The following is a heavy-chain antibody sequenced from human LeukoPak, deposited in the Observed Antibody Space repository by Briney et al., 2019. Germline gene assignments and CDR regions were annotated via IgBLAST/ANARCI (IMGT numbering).Heavy chain of an antibody. CDR2: IYYSGST. J-gene: IGHJ4*02. CDR1: GGSISSSSYY. V-gene: IGHV4-39*01. CDR3: ARHGDSSSWYLTPFDY. Sequence: SETLSLTCTVSGGSISSSSYYWGWIRQPPGKGLEWIGSIYYSGSTYYNPSLKSRVTLSVDTSKNQFSLKLSSVTAADTAVYYCARHGDSSSWYLTPFDYWGQGTLVTVSS. D-gene: IGHD6-13*01.